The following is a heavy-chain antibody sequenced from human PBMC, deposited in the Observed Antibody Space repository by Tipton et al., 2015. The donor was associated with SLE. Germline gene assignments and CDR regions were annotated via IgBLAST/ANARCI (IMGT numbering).Heavy chain of an antibody. Sequence: QSGAEVKKPGASVKVSCKASGYTFTSYYMHWVRQAPGQGLEWMGIINPSGGSTSYAQKFQGRVTMTRDTSTSTVYMELSSLRSDDTAVYYCAWSGYYTGAFDIWGQGTMVTVSS. CDR1: GYTFTSYY. D-gene: IGHD3-3*01. CDR2: INPSGGST. CDR3: AWSGYYTGAFDI. J-gene: IGHJ3*02. V-gene: IGHV1-46*03.